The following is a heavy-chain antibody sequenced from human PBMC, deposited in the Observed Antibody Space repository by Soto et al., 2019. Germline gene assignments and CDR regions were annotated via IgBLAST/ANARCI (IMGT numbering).Heavy chain of an antibody. D-gene: IGHD1-26*01. J-gene: IGHJ4*02. V-gene: IGHV4-30-2*01. Sequence: SDTLSLTCTVSGGSISSGGYYWSWIRQHPGKGLEWIGYIYHSGSTYYNPSLKSRVTISVDRSKNQFSLKLSSVTAADTAVYYCARAGVGQPLAFDYWGQGTLVNVSS. CDR3: ARAGVGQPLAFDY. CDR1: GGSISSGGYY. CDR2: IYHSGST.